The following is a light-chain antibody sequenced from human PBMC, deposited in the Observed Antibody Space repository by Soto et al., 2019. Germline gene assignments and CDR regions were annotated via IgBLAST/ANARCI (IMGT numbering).Light chain of an antibody. CDR2: AAS. CDR1: QSISSY. V-gene: IGKV1-39*01. Sequence: IQMTQSPSSLSASVGDRVIITCRSSQSISSYLNWYQQKPGKAPKLLIYAASSLQSGVPSRFSGSGYGTDFTLTISSLQPEDFATYYCQQSYSTPRYTLGQTAKVDIK. CDR3: QQSYSTPRYT. J-gene: IGKJ2*01.